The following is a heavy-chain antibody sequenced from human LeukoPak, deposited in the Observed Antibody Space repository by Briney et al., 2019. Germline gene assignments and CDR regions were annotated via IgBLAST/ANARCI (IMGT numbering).Heavy chain of an antibody. CDR1: GYTLTGYY. CDR3: ARIVPAAKRNWFDP. J-gene: IGHJ5*02. V-gene: IGHV1-2*02. Sequence: WASVKVSCKASGYTLTGYYMHWVRQAPGQGLEWMGWINPNSGGTNYVQKLQGRVTMTTDTSTSTAYMELRSLRSDDTAVYYCARIVPAAKRNWFDPWGQGTLVTVSS. D-gene: IGHD2-2*01. CDR2: INPNSGGT.